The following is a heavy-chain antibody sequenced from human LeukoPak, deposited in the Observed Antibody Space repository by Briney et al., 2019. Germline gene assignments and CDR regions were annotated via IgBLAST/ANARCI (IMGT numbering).Heavy chain of an antibody. CDR3: ARESLRGTMVPFDP. V-gene: IGHV3-21*01. Sequence: GGSLRLSCAASGFTFSSYEMNWVRQAPGKGLEWVSSISSSSSYIYYADSVKGRFTISRDNAKNSLYLQMNSLRAEDTAVYYCARESLRGTMVPFDPWGQGTLVTVSS. CDR1: GFTFSSYE. D-gene: IGHD3-10*01. J-gene: IGHJ5*02. CDR2: ISSSSSYI.